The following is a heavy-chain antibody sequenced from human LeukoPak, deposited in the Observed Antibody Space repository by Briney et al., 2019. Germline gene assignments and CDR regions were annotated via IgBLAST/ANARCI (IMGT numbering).Heavy chain of an antibody. Sequence: GGSLRLSCAASGFALSSYGMHWVRQAPGKGLEWVALISYDGNTKYYADSVKGRFTISRDNSNNMLYLQVNSLRVEDTAVYHCASEFRMGHSGWSGYFQLWGQGTLATVSS. CDR1: GFALSSYG. CDR2: ISYDGNTK. CDR3: ASEFRMGHSGWSGYFQL. V-gene: IGHV3-30*03. D-gene: IGHD6-19*01. J-gene: IGHJ1*01.